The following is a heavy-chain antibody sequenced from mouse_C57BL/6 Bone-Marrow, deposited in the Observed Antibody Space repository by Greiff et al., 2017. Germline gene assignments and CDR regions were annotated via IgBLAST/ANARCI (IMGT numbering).Heavy chain of an antibody. D-gene: IGHD2-2*01. CDR3: ARGGYDAWFAY. CDR1: GYAFSSSW. Sequence: QVQLKQSGPELVKPGASVKISCKASGYAFSSSWMNWVKQRPGTGLEWIGRIYPGDGATNYNGKFTGKATLTADKSSSTAYMQRSSLTSEDSAVYFSARGGYDAWFAYWGQGTLVTVSA. J-gene: IGHJ3*01. V-gene: IGHV1-82*01. CDR2: IYPGDGAT.